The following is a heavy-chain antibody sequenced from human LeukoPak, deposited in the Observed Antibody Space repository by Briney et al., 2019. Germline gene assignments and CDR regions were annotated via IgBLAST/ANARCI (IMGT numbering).Heavy chain of an antibody. D-gene: IGHD3-10*02. J-gene: IGHJ4*02. CDR3: ASAYVGSYFVY. Sequence: GGSLRLSCRASEFIVSNNYMSWVRQAPGKGLEWVSVIYSGGTTRYADSVKGRFTSSRDSSKNTLYLQMNSLRAADTAVYYCASAYVGSYFVYWGQGTLVTVSS. V-gene: IGHV3-53*01. CDR1: EFIVSNNY. CDR2: IYSGGTT.